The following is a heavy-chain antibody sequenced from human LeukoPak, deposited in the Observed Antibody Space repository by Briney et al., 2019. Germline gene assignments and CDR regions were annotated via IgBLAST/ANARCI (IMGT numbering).Heavy chain of an antibody. D-gene: IGHD6-13*01. V-gene: IGHV4-59*01. J-gene: IGHJ4*02. Sequence: SETLSLTCTVSGGSISSYYWSWIRQPPGKGLEWIGYIYYSGSTNYNPSLKSRVTISVDTSKNQSSLKLSSVTAADTAVYYCARGLGSRGPSPHRWGQGTLVTVSS. CDR3: ARGLGSRGPSPHR. CDR2: IYYSGST. CDR1: GGSISSYY.